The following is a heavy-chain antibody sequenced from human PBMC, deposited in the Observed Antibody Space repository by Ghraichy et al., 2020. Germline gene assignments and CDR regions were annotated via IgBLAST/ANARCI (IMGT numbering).Heavy chain of an antibody. CDR2: INHSGST. V-gene: IGHV4-34*01. D-gene: IGHD3-10*01. Sequence: SLTCAVYGGSFNNYYWSWIRQPPGKGLEWIGEINHSGSTNYNPSLKSRVTISLDTSKNQFSLKVTSVTAADTAVYYCASPQGSADYWGQGTLVTVSS. CDR1: GGSFNNYY. J-gene: IGHJ4*02. CDR3: ASPQGSADY.